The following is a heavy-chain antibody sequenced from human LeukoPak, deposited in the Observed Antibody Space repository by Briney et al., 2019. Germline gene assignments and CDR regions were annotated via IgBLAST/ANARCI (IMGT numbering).Heavy chain of an antibody. CDR3: ARDPTTENYYGMDV. CDR1: GYSISSGYY. CDR2: IYHSGST. J-gene: IGHJ6*02. V-gene: IGHV4-38-2*02. Sequence: PLETLSLTCTVSGYSISSGYYWGWIRQPPGKGLEWIGSIYHSGSTYYNPSLKSRVTISVDTSKNQFSLKLSSVTAADTAVYYCARDPTTENYYGMDVWGQGTTVTVSS. D-gene: IGHD4-17*01.